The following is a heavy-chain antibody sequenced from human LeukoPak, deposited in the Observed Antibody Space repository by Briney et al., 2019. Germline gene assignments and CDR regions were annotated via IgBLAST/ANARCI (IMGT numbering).Heavy chain of an antibody. CDR3: ATDYGSGSRYYYYYMDV. V-gene: IGHV3-48*03. Sequence: GGSLRLSCAASGFTFSSYEMNWVRQAPGKGLEWVSNISSGGITIYYADSVKGRFTISRDNSKNTLYLQTNSLRAEDTAVYYCATDYGSGSRYYYYYMDVWGKGTTVTISS. J-gene: IGHJ6*03. D-gene: IGHD3-10*01. CDR2: ISSGGITI. CDR1: GFTFSSYE.